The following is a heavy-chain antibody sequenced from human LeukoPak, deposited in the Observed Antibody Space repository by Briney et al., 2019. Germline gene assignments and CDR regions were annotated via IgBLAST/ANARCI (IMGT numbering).Heavy chain of an antibody. CDR1: GYTFTGYY. D-gene: IGHD3-22*01. Sequence: ASVKVSCKASGYTFTGYYMHWVRQAPGQGLEWMGWINPNSGGTNYAQKFQGRVTMTRDTSISTAYMELSRLRSDDTAVYYCARDYYDSSGYHRYSDYWGQGTLVTVSS. V-gene: IGHV1-2*02. CDR2: INPNSGGT. CDR3: ARDYYDSSGYHRYSDY. J-gene: IGHJ4*02.